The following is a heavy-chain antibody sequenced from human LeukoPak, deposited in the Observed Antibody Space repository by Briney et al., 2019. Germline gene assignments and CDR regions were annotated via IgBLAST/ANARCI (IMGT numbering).Heavy chain of an antibody. D-gene: IGHD3-22*01. CDR3: ARDQHYYDSSGYPRFDP. Sequence: GGSLRLSCATSGFTFSTSVMTWVRQAPGKGLEWVSTINYSGGSTYYADSVKGRFTISRDNSKNTLYMQMNSLRAEDTAVYYCARDQHYYDSSGYPRFDPWGQGTLVTVSS. CDR1: GFTFSTSV. V-gene: IGHV3-23*01. J-gene: IGHJ5*02. CDR2: INYSGGST.